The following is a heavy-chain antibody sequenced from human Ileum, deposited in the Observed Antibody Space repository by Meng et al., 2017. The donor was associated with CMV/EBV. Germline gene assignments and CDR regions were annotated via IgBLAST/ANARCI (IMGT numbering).Heavy chain of an antibody. CDR3: ARGLASGWPDY. V-gene: IGHV4-34*01. CDR2: ITHSGRT. D-gene: IGHD3-10*01. CDR1: GGSFTGYY. J-gene: IGHJ4*02. Sequence: QVQFQRWGAGLLKPSETLSLTCAVFGGSFTGYYWSWFRQSPGKGLEWIGEITHSGRTSYNLSLKSRVTISVDMSKYQFSLKLTSVTAADTAIYYCARGLASGWPDYWGQGTLVTVSS.